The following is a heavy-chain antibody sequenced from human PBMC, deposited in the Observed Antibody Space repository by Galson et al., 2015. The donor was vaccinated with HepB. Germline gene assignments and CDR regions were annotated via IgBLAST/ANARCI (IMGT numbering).Heavy chain of an antibody. CDR1: GYTFTSYG. D-gene: IGHD3-10*01. CDR2: ISAYNGNT. CDR3: ARVGGGFGELFDY. V-gene: IGHV1-18*04. J-gene: IGHJ4*02. Sequence: SVKVSCKASGYTFTSYGISWVRQAPGQGLEWMGWISAYNGNTNYAQKLQGRVTMTRDTSASTAYMELSSLRSEDTAVYYCARVGGGFGELFDYWGQGTLVTVSS.